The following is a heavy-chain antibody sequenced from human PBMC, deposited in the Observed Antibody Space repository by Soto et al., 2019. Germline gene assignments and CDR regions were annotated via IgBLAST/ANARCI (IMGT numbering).Heavy chain of an antibody. CDR2: ISGGDGNI. CDR1: GYSFTNYA. V-gene: IGHV1-3*01. CDR3: ARDGLDGGNSGYYDY. D-gene: IGHD6-19*01. J-gene: IGHJ4*02. Sequence: GASVKVSCKPSGYSFTNYAVHWVRQAPGQSLEWMGWISGGDGNIRYSQRFQDRLTITMDTSASTAYMELSSLTSEDTALYYCARDGLDGGNSGYYDYWGQGTLVTVSS.